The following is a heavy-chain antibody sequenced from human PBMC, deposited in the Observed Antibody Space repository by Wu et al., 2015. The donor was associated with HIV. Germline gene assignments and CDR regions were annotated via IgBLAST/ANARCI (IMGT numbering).Heavy chain of an antibody. CDR2: VNPDNGNT. V-gene: IGHV1-18*04. J-gene: IGHJ4*02. CDR3: ARRSSYDF. CDR1: GYIFTNFY. Sequence: QVQLQQSGAGLKKPGASMTVSCKGSGYIFTNFYIHWVRQAPGQRLEWMGWVNPDNGNTNYAQKLQDRVTMTTDTSTSTAYMELRSLTSDDTAMYYCARRSSYDFWGQGTLVTVSS.